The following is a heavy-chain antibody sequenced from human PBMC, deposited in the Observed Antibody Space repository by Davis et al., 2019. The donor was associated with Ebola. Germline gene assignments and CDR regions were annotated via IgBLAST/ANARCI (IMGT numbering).Heavy chain of an antibody. D-gene: IGHD3-10*01. J-gene: IGHJ4*02. V-gene: IGHV4-59*01. CDR3: ARVVRVTMVRGVLYYFDY. CDR2: IYYSGST. Sequence: SETLSLTCTVSGGSISSYYWSWIRQPPGKGLEWIGYIYYSGSTNYNPSLKSRVTISVDTSKNQFSLKLSSVTAADTAVYYCARVVRVTMVRGVLYYFDYWGQGTLVTVSS. CDR1: GGSISSYY.